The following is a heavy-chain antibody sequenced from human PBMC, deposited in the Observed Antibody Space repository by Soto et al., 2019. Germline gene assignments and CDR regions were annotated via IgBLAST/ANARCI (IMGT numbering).Heavy chain of an antibody. CDR1: GGTFSSYA. D-gene: IGHD1-26*01. J-gene: IGHJ4*02. V-gene: IGHV1-69*01. Sequence: QXXLVQSGAEVKKPGSSVKVSCKASGGTFSSYAISWVRQAXXXGLXXMGGIIPIFGTANYAQKFQGRVTITADESTSTAYMELSSLRSEDTAVYYCARESPPPSGSYGGGYWGQGTLVTVSS. CDR2: IIPIFGTA. CDR3: ARESPPPSGSYGGGY.